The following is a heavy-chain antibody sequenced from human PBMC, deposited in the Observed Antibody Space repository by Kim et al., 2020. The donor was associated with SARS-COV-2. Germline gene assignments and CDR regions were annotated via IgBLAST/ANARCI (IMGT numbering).Heavy chain of an antibody. V-gene: IGHV3-30*01. J-gene: IGHJ5*02. CDR3: ARGGDSSSWLNWFDP. D-gene: IGHD6-13*01. Sequence: DSGKGRLTISRDHSKNTLYLQMNSLRPEDTAVYYCARGGDSSSWLNWFDPWGQGTLVTVSS.